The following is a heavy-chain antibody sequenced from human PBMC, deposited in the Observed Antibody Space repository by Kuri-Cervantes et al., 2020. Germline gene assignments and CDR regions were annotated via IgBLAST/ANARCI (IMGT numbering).Heavy chain of an antibody. CDR3: ARGSSSFDY. Sequence: GGSLRLSCAASGFTFSSYAMHWVRQAPGKGLEWVAVIWYDGSNKYYADSVKGRFTISRDNSKTTLYLQMNSLGAEDTAVYYCARGSSSFDYWGQGTLVTVSS. CDR1: GFTFSSYA. V-gene: IGHV3-33*08. D-gene: IGHD6-6*01. CDR2: IWYDGSNK. J-gene: IGHJ4*02.